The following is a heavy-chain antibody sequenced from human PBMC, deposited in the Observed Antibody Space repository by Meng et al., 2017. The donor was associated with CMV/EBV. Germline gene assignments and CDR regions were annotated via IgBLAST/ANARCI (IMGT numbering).Heavy chain of an antibody. V-gene: IGHV3-21*01. J-gene: IGHJ4*02. Sequence: LSCAASGFTFSSYRMNWVRQAPGKGLEWVSSISSSSSYIYYADSVKGRFTISRDNTKNSLYLQMNSLRAEDTAVYYCARDPYSSGWPWGQGTLVTVSS. CDR3: ARDPYSSGWP. CDR2: ISSSSSYI. CDR1: GFTFSSYR. D-gene: IGHD6-19*01.